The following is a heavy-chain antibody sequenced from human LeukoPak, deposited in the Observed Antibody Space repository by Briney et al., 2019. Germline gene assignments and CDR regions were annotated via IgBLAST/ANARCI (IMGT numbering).Heavy chain of an antibody. CDR2: IYYSGST. V-gene: IGHV4-39*01. J-gene: IGHJ4*02. Sequence: SETLSLTCTVSGGSISSSSYYWGWIRQPPGKGLEWIGSIYYSGSTSYNPSLKSRVTISVDTSKNQFSLKLSSVTAAHTAVYYRARVDTSMVIDYWGQGTLVTVSS. D-gene: IGHD5-18*01. CDR3: ARVDTSMVIDY. CDR1: GGSISSSSYY.